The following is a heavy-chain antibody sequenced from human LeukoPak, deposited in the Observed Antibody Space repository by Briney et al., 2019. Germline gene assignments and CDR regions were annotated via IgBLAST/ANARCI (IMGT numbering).Heavy chain of an antibody. CDR2: TYYSGST. Sequence: SETLSLTCTVSAGSISSYYWTWIRQPPGKGLEWIGYTYYSGSTNYNPSLKSRVAISLDTSKNQFSLKLSSVTAADTAIYYCARGRSDFWTNLYTYFVDSWGRGTLVTVSS. CDR1: AGSISSYY. D-gene: IGHD3/OR15-3a*01. J-gene: IGHJ4*02. V-gene: IGHV4-59*01. CDR3: ARGRSDFWTNLYTYFVDS.